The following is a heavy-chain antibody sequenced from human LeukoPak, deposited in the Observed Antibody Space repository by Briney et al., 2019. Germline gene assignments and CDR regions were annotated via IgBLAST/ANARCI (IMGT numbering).Heavy chain of an antibody. Sequence: SETLSLTCTVSGGSISSSSYYWGWIRQPPGKGLEWIGSIYYSGSTYYNPSLKSRVTISVDTSKNQFSLKLSSVTAADTAVYYCARMGWQQRSQGPKFDYWGQGTLVTVSS. CDR1: GGSISSSSYY. V-gene: IGHV4-39*01. D-gene: IGHD6-13*01. J-gene: IGHJ4*02. CDR2: IYYSGST. CDR3: ARMGWQQRSQGPKFDY.